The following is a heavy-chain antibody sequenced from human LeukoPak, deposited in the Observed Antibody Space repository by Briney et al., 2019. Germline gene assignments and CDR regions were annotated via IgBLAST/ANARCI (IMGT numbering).Heavy chain of an antibody. V-gene: IGHV3-66*02. CDR3: AKANSGWAFDY. CDR2: IYSGGST. Sequence: GGSLRLSCAASGFTVSSNYMSWVRQAPGKGLEWVSVIYSGGSTYYADSVKGRFTISRDNSKNTLYLQMNSLRAEDTAVYYCAKANSGWAFDYWGQGTLVTVSS. D-gene: IGHD6-19*01. J-gene: IGHJ4*02. CDR1: GFTVSSNY.